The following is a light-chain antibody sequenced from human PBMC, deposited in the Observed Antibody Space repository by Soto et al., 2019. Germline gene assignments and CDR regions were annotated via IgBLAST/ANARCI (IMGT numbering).Light chain of an antibody. J-gene: IGLJ2*01. CDR2: DTS. CDR3: FLSCSGARPVV. V-gene: IGLV7-46*01. Sequence: QAVVTQEPSLTVSPGGTVTLTCDSSTGPVTSGHWPYWLQQKPGQAPRTLIYDTSKKHSWTPDRFSGYLLGGKAALTLSGAQPEDEADYCCFLSCSGARPVVFGGGTKLTVL. CDR1: TGPVTSGHW.